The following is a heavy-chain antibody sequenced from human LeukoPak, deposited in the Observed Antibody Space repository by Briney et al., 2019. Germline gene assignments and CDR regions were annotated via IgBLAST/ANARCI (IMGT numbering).Heavy chain of an antibody. V-gene: IGHV3-30-3*01. Sequence: GGSLRFSCAASGFTFSSYAMHWVRQAPGKGLEWVAVISYDGSNKYYADSVKGRFTISRDNSKNTLYLQMNSLRAEDTAVYYCARDGSSGWTWYFDYWGQGTLVTVSS. D-gene: IGHD6-19*01. CDR2: ISYDGSNK. CDR3: ARDGSSGWTWYFDY. CDR1: GFTFSSYA. J-gene: IGHJ4*02.